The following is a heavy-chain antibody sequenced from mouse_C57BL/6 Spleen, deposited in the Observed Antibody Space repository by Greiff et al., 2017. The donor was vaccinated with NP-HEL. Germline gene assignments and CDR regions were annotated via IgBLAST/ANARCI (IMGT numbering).Heavy chain of an antibody. V-gene: IGHV1-82*01. CDR1: GYAFSSSW. CDR2: IYPGDGDT. Sequence: SGPELVKPGASVKISCKASGYAFSSSWMNWVKQRPGKGLEWIGRIYPGDGDTNYTGKFKGKATLSADQSASQSYMQLSGMTSEGSAVYCCARSRTGTGFDYWGQGTTLTVSA. J-gene: IGHJ2*01. CDR3: ARSRTGTGFDY. D-gene: IGHD4-1*01.